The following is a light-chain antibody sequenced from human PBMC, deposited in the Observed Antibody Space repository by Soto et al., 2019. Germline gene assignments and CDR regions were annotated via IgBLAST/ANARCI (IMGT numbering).Light chain of an antibody. CDR1: NSDIGAYNS. CDR3: FSRAGSLYV. Sequence: QTRLVSGAFWEPGTISSTGRNSDIGAYNSVSWYQQYPGKAPKPIIYDVNELPSGVPDRFSGSKSGHTASLTISGLQPEDEADYYCFSRAGSLYVFGNGTKVTVL. J-gene: IGLJ1*01. V-gene: IGLV2-11*01. CDR2: DVN.